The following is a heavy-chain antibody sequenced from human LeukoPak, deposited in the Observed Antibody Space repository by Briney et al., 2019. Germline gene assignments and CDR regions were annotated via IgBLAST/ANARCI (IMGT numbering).Heavy chain of an antibody. V-gene: IGHV3-30*04. Sequence: GGSLRLSCAASGFSFSSYAMHWVRQAPGKGLEWVAVISSDGSNKYYADSVKGRFSISRDNSENTLHLQMNSLTTDDTSMYYCARDAYLVTTIVGAWYREGYFDYWGKGALVTVSS. CDR2: ISSDGSNK. CDR3: ARDAYLVTTIVGAWYREGYFDY. CDR1: GFSFSSYA. J-gene: IGHJ4*02. D-gene: IGHD5-12*01.